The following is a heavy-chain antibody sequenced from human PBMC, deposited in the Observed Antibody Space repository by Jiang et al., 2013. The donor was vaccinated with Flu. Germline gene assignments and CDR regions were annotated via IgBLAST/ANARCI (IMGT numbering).Heavy chain of an antibody. CDR2: INTNNGKP. J-gene: IGHJ1*01. V-gene: IGHV7-4-1*02. Sequence: SGSELKKPGASVKVSCKASGYTFTNYGMGWVRQAPGQGLEWMGWINTNNGKPTYAQGFTGRFVFSLDTSVSTAYLQISSLKADDTAVYYCARGHLESIQHWGQGTLVTVSS. CDR3: ARGHLESIQH. CDR1: GYTFTNYG.